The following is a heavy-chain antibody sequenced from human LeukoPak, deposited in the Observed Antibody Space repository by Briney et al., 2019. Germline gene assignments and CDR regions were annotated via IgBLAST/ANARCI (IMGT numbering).Heavy chain of an antibody. Sequence: SETLSLTCTVPGGSISSYYWSWIRQPPGKGLEWIGYIYYSGSTNYNPSLKSRVTISVDTSKNQFSLKLSSVTAADTAVYYCAREGSDQWLARYYFDYWGQGTLVTVSS. CDR2: IYYSGST. CDR3: AREGSDQWLARYYFDY. V-gene: IGHV4-59*01. J-gene: IGHJ4*02. D-gene: IGHD6-19*01. CDR1: GGSISSYY.